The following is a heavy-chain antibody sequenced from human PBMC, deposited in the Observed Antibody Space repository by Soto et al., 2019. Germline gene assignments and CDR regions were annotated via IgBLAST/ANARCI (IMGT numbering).Heavy chain of an antibody. J-gene: IGHJ4*02. Sequence: PSETLSLTCTVSGGSVSSGSYYWSWIRQPPGKGLEWIGYIYYSGSTNYNPSLKSRVTISVDTSKNQFSLKLSSVTAADTAVYYCARDRQQPWRVFDYWGQGTLVTVSS. CDR1: GGSVSSGSYY. D-gene: IGHD6-13*01. CDR3: ARDRQQPWRVFDY. CDR2: IYYSGST. V-gene: IGHV4-61*01.